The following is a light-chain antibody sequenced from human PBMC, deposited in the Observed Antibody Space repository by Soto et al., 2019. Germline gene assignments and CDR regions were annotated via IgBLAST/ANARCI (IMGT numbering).Light chain of an antibody. CDR2: GAS. CDR3: LQYNNWPRT. V-gene: IGKV3-15*01. J-gene: IGKJ1*01. Sequence: EIVITHSPATLSVSPGKRATLSCRASQSVSINLAWYQQIPGQAPRLLIYGASTRATGIPARFSGSGSGTEFTLTISSLQSEDFAVYYCLQYNNWPRTFGQGTKVDIK. CDR1: QSVSIN.